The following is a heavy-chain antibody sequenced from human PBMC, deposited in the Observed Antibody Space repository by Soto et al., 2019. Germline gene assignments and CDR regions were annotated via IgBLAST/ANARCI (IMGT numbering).Heavy chain of an antibody. D-gene: IGHD1-26*01. CDR2: ISISSGHI. CDR3: TRHWLATREFDY. CDR1: GFTFSSYI. V-gene: IGHV3-21*01. J-gene: IGHJ4*02. Sequence: GGALRLCCAASGFTFSSYIMNWVRQAPGKGLEWVSSISISSGHIYYADSLKGRFTISRDNAKNSLYLQMNSLRAEDTAVYYCTRHWLATREFDYWGQGTLVTVSS.